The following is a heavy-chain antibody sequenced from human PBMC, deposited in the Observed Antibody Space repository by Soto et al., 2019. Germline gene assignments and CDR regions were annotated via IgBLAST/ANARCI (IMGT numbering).Heavy chain of an antibody. J-gene: IGHJ1*01. CDR3: AIYGDYEQYFQH. CDR1: GFTFSDHY. D-gene: IGHD4-17*01. Sequence: EVQLVESGGGVVQPGGSLRLSCAASGFTFSDHYMDWVRQAPGKGLEWVGRTRNKANSYTTEYAASVKGRFTISRDDSKNSLYLQMNSLKTEDTAVYYCAIYGDYEQYFQHWGQGTLVTVSS. V-gene: IGHV3-72*01. CDR2: TRNKANSYTT.